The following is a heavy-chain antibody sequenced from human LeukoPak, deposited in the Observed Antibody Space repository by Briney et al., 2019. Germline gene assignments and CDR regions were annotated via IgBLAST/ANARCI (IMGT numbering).Heavy chain of an antibody. Sequence: ASVKVSCKASGYTFTSYYMHWVRQAPGQGLEWMGIINPSGGSTSYAQKFQGRVTMTRDTSTSTVYMELSSLRSEDTAVYYCARFPSNFWSGYPYYFDYWGQGTLVTVSS. V-gene: IGHV1-46*01. CDR1: GYTFTSYY. CDR2: INPSGGST. CDR3: ARFPSNFWSGYPYYFDY. J-gene: IGHJ4*02. D-gene: IGHD3-3*01.